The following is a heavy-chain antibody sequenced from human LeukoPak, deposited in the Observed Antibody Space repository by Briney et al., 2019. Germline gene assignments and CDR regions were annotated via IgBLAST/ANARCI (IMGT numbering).Heavy chain of an antibody. Sequence: GGSLRLSCAASGFTFSSYAMSWVRQAPGKGLEWVSYISSSGSTIYYADSVKGRFTISRDNAKNSLYLQMNSLRAEDTAVYYCARRYSYGYDAFDIWGQGTMVTVSS. CDR3: ARRYSYGYDAFDI. D-gene: IGHD5-18*01. CDR1: GFTFSSYA. J-gene: IGHJ3*02. CDR2: ISSSGSTI. V-gene: IGHV3-48*04.